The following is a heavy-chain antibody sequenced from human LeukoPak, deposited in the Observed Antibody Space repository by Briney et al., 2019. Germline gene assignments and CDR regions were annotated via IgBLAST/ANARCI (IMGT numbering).Heavy chain of an antibody. CDR1: GFTFSSSA. V-gene: IGHV3-23*01. CDR2: ISGSGSGGST. D-gene: IGHD5-24*01. Sequence: GGSLRLSCAASGFTFSSSAMSWVRQAPGKGLEWVPNISGSGSGGSTYYADSVKGRFTISRDNSKNTLYLQMNSLRAEDTAVYYCAKSGYNRFDYWGQGTLVTVSS. CDR3: AKSGYNRFDY. J-gene: IGHJ4*02.